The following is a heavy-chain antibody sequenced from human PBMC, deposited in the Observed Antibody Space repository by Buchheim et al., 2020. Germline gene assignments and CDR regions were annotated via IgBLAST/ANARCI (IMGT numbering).Heavy chain of an antibody. CDR3: ARDRLIMGSGTPIRYMDV. CDR2: INPSGGST. D-gene: IGHD3-10*01. J-gene: IGHJ6*02. V-gene: IGHV1-46*03. CDR1: GYTFTSYY. Sequence: QVQLVQSGAEVKKPGASVKVSCKASGYTFTSYYMHWVRQAPGQGLEWMGIINPSGGSTSYAQKFQGRVTMTRDTSTSTVYMELSSLRSEDTAVYYCARDRLIMGSGTPIRYMDVWGQGTT.